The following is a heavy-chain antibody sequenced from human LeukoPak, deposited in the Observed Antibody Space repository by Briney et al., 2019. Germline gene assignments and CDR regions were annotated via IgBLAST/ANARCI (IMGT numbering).Heavy chain of an antibody. CDR1: GGSIRSYY. J-gene: IGHJ3*02. CDR3: AEVRRPGYSSSWGPFDAFDI. V-gene: IGHV4-59*01. CDR2: IYYSGST. Sequence: SETLSLTCTVSGGSIRSYYWSWIRQPPGKGLDWIGYIYYSGSTNYNPSLKSRVTISVDTSKNQFSLNLSSVTAADTAVYYCAEVRRPGYSSSWGPFDAFDIWGQGTMVTVSS. D-gene: IGHD6-13*01.